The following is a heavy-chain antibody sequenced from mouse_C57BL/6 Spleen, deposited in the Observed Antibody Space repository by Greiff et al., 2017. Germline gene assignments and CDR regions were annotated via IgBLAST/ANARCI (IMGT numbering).Heavy chain of an antibody. Sequence: VQLQQPGAELVRPGTSVKLSCKASGYTFTSYWMHWVKQRPGQGLEWIGVIDPSDSYTNYNQKFKGKATLTVDTSSSTAYMQLSSLTSEDSAVYYCARWYYGSSYDWYFDGWGTGTTVTVSS. CDR1: GYTFTSYW. CDR3: ARWYYGSSYDWYFDG. V-gene: IGHV1-59*01. CDR2: IDPSDSYT. J-gene: IGHJ1*03. D-gene: IGHD1-1*01.